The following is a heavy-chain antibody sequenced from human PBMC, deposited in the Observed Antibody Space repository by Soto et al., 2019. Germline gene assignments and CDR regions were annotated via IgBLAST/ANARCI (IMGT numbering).Heavy chain of an antibody. J-gene: IGHJ3*02. CDR2: IYYSGST. V-gene: IGHV4-31*03. CDR3: ARASPALLWFGELFGDAFDI. CDR1: GGSISSGGYY. Sequence: SETLSLTCTVSGGSISSGGYYWSWIRQHPGKGLEWIGYIYYSGSTYYNPSLKSRVTISVDTSKNQFSLKLSSVTAADTAVYYCARASPALLWFGELFGDAFDIWGQGTMVTVSS. D-gene: IGHD3-10*01.